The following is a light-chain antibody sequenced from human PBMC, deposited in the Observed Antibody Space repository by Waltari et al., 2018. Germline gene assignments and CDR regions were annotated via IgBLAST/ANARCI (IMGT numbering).Light chain of an antibody. J-gene: IGKJ1*01. Sequence: DIVMTQSPDSLAVSLGERAIINCKSSQSVLYSSNNKNYLAWYQQKPGQPPKLLIYWASTRELGVPDRFSGSGSGTDFTLTINSLQAEDVVVYYCQQYVVIPWTFGQGTKVEVK. V-gene: IGKV4-1*01. CDR3: QQYVVIPWT. CDR1: QSVLYSSNNKNY. CDR2: WAS.